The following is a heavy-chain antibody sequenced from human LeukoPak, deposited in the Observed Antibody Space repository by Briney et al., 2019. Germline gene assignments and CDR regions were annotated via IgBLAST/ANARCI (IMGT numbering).Heavy chain of an antibody. V-gene: IGHV1-46*01. CDR1: GYTFTSYY. J-gene: IGHJ4*02. D-gene: IGHD4-23*01. Sequence: ASVKVSCKASGYTFTSYYMLWVRQAPGQGLEWMGIINPSGGSTSYAQKFQGRVTMTRDTSTSTVYMELSSLRSEDTAVYYCGRAYGGTLKRFDYWGQGTLVTVSS. CDR2: INPSGGST. CDR3: GRAYGGTLKRFDY.